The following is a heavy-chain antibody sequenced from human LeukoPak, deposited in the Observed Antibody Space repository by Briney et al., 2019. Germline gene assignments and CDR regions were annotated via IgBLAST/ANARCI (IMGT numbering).Heavy chain of an antibody. D-gene: IGHD6-19*01. J-gene: IGHJ4*02. V-gene: IGHV3-21*01. CDR2: ISSSSSYI. CDR1: GFTFSSYS. CDR3: ARVVAEYSSGWYASDY. Sequence: GGSLRLSCAASGFTFSSYSMNWVRQAPGKGLEWVSSISSSSSYIYYADSVKGRFTISRDNAKNSLYLQMNSLRAEDTAVYYCARVVAEYSSGWYASDYWGQGTLVTVSS.